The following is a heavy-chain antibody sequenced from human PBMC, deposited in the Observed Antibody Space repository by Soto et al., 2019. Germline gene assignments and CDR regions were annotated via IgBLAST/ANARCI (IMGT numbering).Heavy chain of an antibody. CDR2: VSYSGNT. V-gene: IGHV4-59*01. CDR3: ARDRTSFGLHV. D-gene: IGHD1-7*01. CDR1: GDSMTHNY. Sequence: ETLSLTCSISGDSMTHNYWTWIRQPPGKGLEWVGYVSYSGNTRHNPSLKNRVTISVDSSKNRFYLKLTSVTAADTALYYCARDRTSFGLHVWGQGTKVTVSS. J-gene: IGHJ6*02.